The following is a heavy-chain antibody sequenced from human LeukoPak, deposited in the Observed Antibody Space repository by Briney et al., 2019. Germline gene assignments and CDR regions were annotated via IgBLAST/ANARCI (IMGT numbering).Heavy chain of an antibody. CDR3: ARDGTAAGLYFDL. D-gene: IGHD6-13*01. CDR2: IRSKGNNYAT. Sequence: QSGGSLRLSCAAPAFTLSDFTIHWVRQASGKGLEWVARIRSKGNNYATEYGASVKGRFTISRDNTKNSLSLQLNGLRAEDTAVYYCARDGTAAGLYFDLWGQGTLVTVSS. V-gene: IGHV3-73*01. J-gene: IGHJ4*01. CDR1: AFTLSDFT.